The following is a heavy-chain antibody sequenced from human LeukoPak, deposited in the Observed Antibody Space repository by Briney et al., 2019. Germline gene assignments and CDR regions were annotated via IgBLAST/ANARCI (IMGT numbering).Heavy chain of an antibody. J-gene: IGHJ4*02. D-gene: IGHD6-19*01. CDR1: GFTFSSHA. Sequence: GESLRLSCAASGFTFSSHAMNWVRQAPGKGLEWVSNISGRGGSTYYADSVKGRFTISRDNSKNTLYLQMNSLRAEDTAVYYCAKSVGGTGDPVDYWGQGTLVIVSA. CDR3: AKSVGGTGDPVDY. V-gene: IGHV3-23*01. CDR2: ISGRGGST.